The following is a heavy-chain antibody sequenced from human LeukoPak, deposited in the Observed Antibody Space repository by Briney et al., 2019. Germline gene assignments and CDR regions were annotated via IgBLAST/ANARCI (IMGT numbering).Heavy chain of an antibody. CDR2: VNQDGSEK. V-gene: IGHV3-7*01. D-gene: IGHD2-2*01. J-gene: IGHJ4*02. CDR3: ARRAVPAADLDY. CDR1: GFTFSSYW. Sequence: PGGSLRLSCAASGFTFSSYWMTWVRQAPGEGLAWVANVNQDGSEKYYVDSVKGRFTISRDNAKNSLYLQMNSLRAEDTAVYYCARRAVPAADLDYWGQGTLVTVSS.